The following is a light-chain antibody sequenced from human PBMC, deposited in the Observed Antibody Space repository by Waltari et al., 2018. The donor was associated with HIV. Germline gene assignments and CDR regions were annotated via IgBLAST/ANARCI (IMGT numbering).Light chain of an antibody. CDR3: QQTYETVVT. J-gene: IGKJ4*01. CDR2: AAS. Sequence: DIQMTQSPSSLSASVGDRVTITCRASQHISTSLNWYQQTPGKAPKLLIFAASLLQSGVPSRFTASASGTDFTLTINSLQPEDFATYFCQQTYETVVTFGGGTKVDIK. V-gene: IGKV1-39*01. CDR1: QHISTS.